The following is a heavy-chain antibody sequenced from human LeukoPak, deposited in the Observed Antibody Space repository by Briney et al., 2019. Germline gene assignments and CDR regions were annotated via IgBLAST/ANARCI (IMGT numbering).Heavy chain of an antibody. V-gene: IGHV3-49*04. CDR1: GFTFGDYA. J-gene: IGHJ4*02. D-gene: IGHD5-18*01. Sequence: GRSLRLSCTASGFTFGDYAMSWVRQAPGKGLEWVGFIRSKGYGGTTEYAASVKGRFTISRDYSKSIAYLQMNSLKTEYTAVYYCTREKYSYGQYYFDYWGQGTLVTVSS. CDR3: TREKYSYGQYYFDY. CDR2: IRSKGYGGTT.